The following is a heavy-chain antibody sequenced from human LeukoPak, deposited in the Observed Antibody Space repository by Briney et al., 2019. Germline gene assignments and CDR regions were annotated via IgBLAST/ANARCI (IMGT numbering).Heavy chain of an antibody. CDR2: IIAYNGNT. D-gene: IGHD2-2*01. J-gene: IGHJ3*02. CDR3: ARDVGYCSSTSCYGQNALDI. V-gene: IGHV1-18*01. Sequence: EASVKVSCKASGYTFTSYGISWVRQAPGQGLEWMGWIIAYNGNTNYAQKLQGRVTMTTDTSTSTAYMELRSLRSDDTAVYYCARDVGYCSSTSCYGQNALDIWGQGTMVTVSS. CDR1: GYTFTSYG.